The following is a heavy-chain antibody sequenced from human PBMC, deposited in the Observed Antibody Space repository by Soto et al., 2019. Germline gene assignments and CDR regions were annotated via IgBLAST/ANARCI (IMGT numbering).Heavy chain of an antibody. CDR1: GGSISSYY. CDR3: ARDRVVDTYYYYGMDV. CDR2: IYYSGST. J-gene: IGHJ6*02. D-gene: IGHD3-3*01. Sequence: SETLSLTCTVSGGSISSYYWSWIRQPPGKGLEWIGYIYYSGSTNYNPSLKSRVTISVDTSKNQFSLKLSSVTAADTAVYYCARDRVVDTYYYYGMDVWGQGTTVTVS. V-gene: IGHV4-59*01.